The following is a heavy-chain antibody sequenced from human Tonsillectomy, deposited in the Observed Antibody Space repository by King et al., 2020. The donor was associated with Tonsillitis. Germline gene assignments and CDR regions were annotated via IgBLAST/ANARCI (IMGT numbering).Heavy chain of an antibody. CDR3: AQSRSYYDFWSGSQDYYYMDV. J-gene: IGHJ6*03. CDR2: ISGDGGST. CDR1: GFTFDDYA. Sequence: VQLVESGGGVVQPGGSLRLSCAASGFTFDDYAMHWVRQAPGKGLEWVSLISGDGGSTYYADSVKGRFTISRDNSQNSLYLQMNSLRTEDTALYYCAQSRSYYDFWSGSQDYYYMDVWGKGTTVTVSS. V-gene: IGHV3-43*02. D-gene: IGHD3-3*01.